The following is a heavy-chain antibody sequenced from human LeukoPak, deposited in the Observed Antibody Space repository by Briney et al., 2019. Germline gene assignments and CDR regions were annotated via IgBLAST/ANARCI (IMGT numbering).Heavy chain of an antibody. Sequence: GGSLRLSCAASGFTFSSYWMSWVRQAPGKGLEWVANIKQDGSEKYYVDSVKGRFTISRDNAKNSLYLQMNSLRAEDTAVCYCARDVYYGSGSYVYYYYMDVWGKGTTVTISS. J-gene: IGHJ6*03. CDR1: GFTFSSYW. V-gene: IGHV3-7*01. D-gene: IGHD3-10*01. CDR3: ARDVYYGSGSYVYYYYMDV. CDR2: IKQDGSEK.